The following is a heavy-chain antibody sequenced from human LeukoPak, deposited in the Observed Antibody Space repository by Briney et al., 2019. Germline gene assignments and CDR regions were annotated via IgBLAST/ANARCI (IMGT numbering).Heavy chain of an antibody. CDR1: GGSISSYY. V-gene: IGHV4-59*12. CDR3: ARGYSHPDP. J-gene: IGHJ5*02. Sequence: ASETLSLTCAVSGGSISSYYWSWIRQPPGKGLEWIGYIYYSGSTNYNPSLKSRVTMSVDTSKNQISLNLTSVTAADTAVYYCARGYSHPDPWGQGTLVTVSS. CDR2: IYYSGST. D-gene: IGHD5-12*01.